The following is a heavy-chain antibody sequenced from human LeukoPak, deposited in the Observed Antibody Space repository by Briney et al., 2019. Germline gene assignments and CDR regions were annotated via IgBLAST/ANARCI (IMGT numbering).Heavy chain of an antibody. Sequence: GGSLRLSCAASGFTFSSYAMSWVRQAPGKGLEWVSAISGSGGSTYYADSVKGRFTISRDNYKNTLYLQMNSLRAEDTAVYYCAKVTDYDFWSGYYTDSYEGFDYWGQGTLVTVSS. V-gene: IGHV3-23*01. J-gene: IGHJ4*02. CDR1: GFTFSSYA. CDR2: ISGSGGST. CDR3: AKVTDYDFWSGYYTDSYEGFDY. D-gene: IGHD3-3*01.